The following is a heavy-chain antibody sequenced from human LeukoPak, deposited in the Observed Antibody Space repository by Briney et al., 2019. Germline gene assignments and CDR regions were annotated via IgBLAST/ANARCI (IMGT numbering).Heavy chain of an antibody. CDR2: ISGSSGII. J-gene: IGHJ4*02. Sequence: GGSLRLSCAASGFTFNTYTMSRVRQAPGKGLEWVSYISGSSGIIDYADSVRGRFTISRDNAKNSLYLQMNSLRAEDTAVYYCARDKDLTYWGQGTLVTVSS. CDR3: ARDKDLTY. V-gene: IGHV3-48*01. D-gene: IGHD3-9*01. CDR1: GFTFNTYT.